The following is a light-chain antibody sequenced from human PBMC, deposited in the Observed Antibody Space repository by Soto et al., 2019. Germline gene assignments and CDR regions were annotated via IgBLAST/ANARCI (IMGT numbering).Light chain of an antibody. J-gene: IGKJ5*01. V-gene: IGKV3-15*01. CDR1: QSVSSN. CDR3: QQYNNWLSIT. Sequence: EIVMAQSPATLSVSPVGRSTLSCLASQSVSSNLAWYQQKRGQAPRLLIYGASSRATGIPARFSGSGSGTEFTLTISSLQSEDFAVYYCQQYNNWLSITFGQGTRLEIK. CDR2: GAS.